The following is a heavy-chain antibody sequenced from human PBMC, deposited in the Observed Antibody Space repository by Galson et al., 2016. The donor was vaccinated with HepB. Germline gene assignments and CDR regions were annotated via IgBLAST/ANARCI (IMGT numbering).Heavy chain of an antibody. Sequence: SLRLSCAASRFTFSSYSMNWVRQAPGKGLEWISSITSRSNYRYYADSVKGRFTISRDNTKNSLYLQMNSLRAEDTAVYYCARDPGRYCSGGFCYSNPDYNGMDVWGRGATGIGS. D-gene: IGHD2-15*01. CDR3: ARDPGRYCSGGFCYSNPDYNGMDV. V-gene: IGHV3-21*01. CDR1: RFTFSSYS. CDR2: ITSRSNYR. J-gene: IGHJ6*02.